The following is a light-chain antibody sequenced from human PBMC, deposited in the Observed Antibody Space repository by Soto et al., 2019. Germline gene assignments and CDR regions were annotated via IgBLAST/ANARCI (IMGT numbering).Light chain of an antibody. CDR2: AAS. J-gene: IGKJ4*01. CDR1: QSISSH. V-gene: IGKV1-39*01. Sequence: DIQMTQSPSSLSASVGDGVTITCRASQSISSHLNWYQKKSGEAPKLLIYAASRLQSGVPSRFSGSGSGTEFTLTISSLQPEDFATYHCQQSYATPLTFGGGSKIDIK. CDR3: QQSYATPLT.